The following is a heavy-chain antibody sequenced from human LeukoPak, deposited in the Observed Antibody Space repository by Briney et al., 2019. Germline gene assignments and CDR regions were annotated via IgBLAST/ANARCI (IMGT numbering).Heavy chain of an antibody. D-gene: IGHD6-19*01. CDR1: GFTFDDYG. J-gene: IGHJ4*02. CDR2: INWNGAST. V-gene: IGHV3-20*04. Sequence: GGSLRLSCAASGFTFDDYGLSWVRQAPGKGLEWVSGINWNGASTGYADSVKGRFTISRDNAKNSLYLQMNSLRAEDTAVYYCAKSSGIAGLFDSSGWTPPLDYWGQGTLVTVSP. CDR3: AKSSGIAGLFDSSGWTPPLDY.